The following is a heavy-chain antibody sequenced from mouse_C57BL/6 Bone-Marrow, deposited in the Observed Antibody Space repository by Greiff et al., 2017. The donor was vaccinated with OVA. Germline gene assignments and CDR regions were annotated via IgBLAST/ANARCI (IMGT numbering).Heavy chain of an antibody. Sequence: DVMLVESGGGLVQPKGSLKLSCAASGFTFNTYAMHWVRQVPGKGLEWVARIRSKSSNYATYYADSVKDRFTISRDDSQSMLYLQMNNLKTEDTAMYYCVRRGVYYYGSSYVGYFDVWGTGTTVTVSS. CDR2: IRSKSSNYAT. CDR1: GFTFNTYA. CDR3: VRRGVYYYGSSYVGYFDV. D-gene: IGHD1-1*01. V-gene: IGHV10-3*01. J-gene: IGHJ1*03.